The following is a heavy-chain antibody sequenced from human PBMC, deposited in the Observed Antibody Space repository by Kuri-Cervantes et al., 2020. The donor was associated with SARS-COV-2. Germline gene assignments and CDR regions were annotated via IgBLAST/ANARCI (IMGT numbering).Heavy chain of an antibody. CDR3: ARHMEESERATNWLDP. V-gene: IGHV4-39*01. D-gene: IGHD3-10*01. CDR2: INHSGST. CDR1: GCPISSSSYY. Sequence: SETLSPPCPVSGCPISSSSYYWSWIRQPPGKGLEWIGEINHSGSTNYNPSLKRRVTISVDTSKNQFSLKLSSVTAADTAVYYCARHMEESERATNWLDPWGQGTLVTVSS. J-gene: IGHJ5*02.